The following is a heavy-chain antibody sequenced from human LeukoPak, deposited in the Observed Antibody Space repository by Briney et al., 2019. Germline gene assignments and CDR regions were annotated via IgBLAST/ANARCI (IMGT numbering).Heavy chain of an antibody. CDR3: ARGLSYDRSGYYQGGFDY. V-gene: IGHV1-69*05. CDR2: IIPIFGTA. J-gene: IGHJ4*02. D-gene: IGHD3-22*01. CDR1: GGTFSSYA. Sequence: ASVKVSCKASGGTFSSYAISWVRQAPGQGLEWMGGIIPIFGTANYAQKFQGRVTITTDESTSTAYMELSSLRSEDTAVCYCARGLSYDRSGYYQGGFDYWGQGTLVTVSS.